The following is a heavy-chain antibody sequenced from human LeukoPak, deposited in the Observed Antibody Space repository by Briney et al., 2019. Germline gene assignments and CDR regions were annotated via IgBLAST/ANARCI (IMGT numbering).Heavy chain of an antibody. Sequence: GESLKISCKGSGYSFTSHWIGWVRQMPGKGLEWMGIIYPGDSDTRYSPSFQGQVTISADKSISTAYLQWSSLKASDTAMYYCARRRHRYSGSYYYYYGMDVWGQGTTVTVSS. J-gene: IGHJ6*02. CDR1: GYSFTSHW. CDR3: ARRRHRYSGSYYYYYGMDV. CDR2: IYPGDSDT. V-gene: IGHV5-51*01. D-gene: IGHD1-26*01.